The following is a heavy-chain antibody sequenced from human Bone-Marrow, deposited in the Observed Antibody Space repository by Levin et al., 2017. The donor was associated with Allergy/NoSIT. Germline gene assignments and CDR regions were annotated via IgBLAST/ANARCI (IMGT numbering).Heavy chain of an antibody. Sequence: SETLSLTCTVSGGSISSYYWSWIRQPAGKGLEWIGRIYTSGSTNYNPSLKSRVTMSVDTSKNQFSLKLSSVTAADTAVYYCARSYCSGGSCDREYFDYWGQGTLVTVSS. CDR1: GGSISSYY. J-gene: IGHJ4*02. CDR2: IYTSGST. V-gene: IGHV4-4*07. CDR3: ARSYCSGGSCDREYFDY. D-gene: IGHD2-15*01.